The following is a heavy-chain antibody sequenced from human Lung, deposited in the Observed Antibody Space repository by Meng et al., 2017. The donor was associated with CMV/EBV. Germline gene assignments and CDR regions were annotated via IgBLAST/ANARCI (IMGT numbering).Heavy chain of an antibody. CDR1: GFILNNNA. V-gene: IGHV3-23*01. D-gene: IGHD3-3*01. CDR2: IVGSGRTT. J-gene: IGHJ4*02. CDR3: ATSSPRGRLTIFGVVFSPDS. Sequence: GGSXRLXXVVSGFILNNNAMTWVRQAPGKGLEWASTIVGSGRTTYYADSVKGRFTISRDSSKNTLYLEMNSLRAENTAVYYCATSSPRGRLTIFGVVFSPDSWXQGTXVTVSS.